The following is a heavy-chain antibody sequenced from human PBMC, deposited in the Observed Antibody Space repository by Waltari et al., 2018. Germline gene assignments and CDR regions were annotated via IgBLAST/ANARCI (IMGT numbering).Heavy chain of an antibody. CDR3: ARDRHSSSWYSSHDAFDI. CDR2: IYYSGST. Sequence: QVQLQESGPGLVKPSETLSLTCTVSGGSISSYYWSWIRQPPGKGLEWIGYIYYSGSTNYNPSLKSRVTISVDTSKNQFSLKLSSVTAADTAVYYCARDRHSSSWYSSHDAFDIWGQGTMVTVSS. J-gene: IGHJ3*02. CDR1: GGSISSYY. D-gene: IGHD6-13*01. V-gene: IGHV4-59*01.